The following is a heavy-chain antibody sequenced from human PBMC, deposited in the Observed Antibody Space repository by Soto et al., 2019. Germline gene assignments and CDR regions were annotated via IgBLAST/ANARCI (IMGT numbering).Heavy chain of an antibody. V-gene: IGHV4-61*01. CDR1: GGSVNNKTYY. J-gene: IGHJ4*02. Sequence: SETLSLTCSVSGGSVNNKTYYWGWIRQPPGKRLEWNGYVYYSGTTNYNPSLKSRVTISIDMSKNQFSLRLSSVTAADTDLYYCARTTAVPNTLRSRYFFDFWGQGTLVTVSA. CDR2: VYYSGTT. CDR3: ARTTAVPNTLRSRYFFDF. D-gene: IGHD3-9*01.